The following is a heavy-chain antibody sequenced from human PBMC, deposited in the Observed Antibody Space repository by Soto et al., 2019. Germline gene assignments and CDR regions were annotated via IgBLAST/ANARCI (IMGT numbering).Heavy chain of an antibody. Sequence: SVKVSCKASGGTFSSYTISWVRQAPGQGLEWMGRIIPILGTANYAQKFQGRVTITADKSTSTAYMELSSLRSEDTAVYFCVAACTSTLLPHDDIWGQGTLVTVSS. CDR1: GGTFSSYT. V-gene: IGHV1-69*08. CDR2: IIPILGTA. D-gene: IGHD6-13*01. CDR3: VAACTSTLLPHDDI. J-gene: IGHJ4*02.